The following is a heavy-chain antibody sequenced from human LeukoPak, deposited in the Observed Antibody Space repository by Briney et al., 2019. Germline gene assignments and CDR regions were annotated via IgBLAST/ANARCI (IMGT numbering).Heavy chain of an antibody. CDR1: GFTFSSYG. J-gene: IGHJ5*01. V-gene: IGHV3-30*02. Sequence: PGGSLRLSCGASGFTFSSYGMHWVRQAPGKGLEWVAFIRYDGSTKNYADSVKGRFTISRDNSKNTPYLQMNSLRGEDTAVYYCAKVYEYGDNDWFDSWGQGTLVTVSS. D-gene: IGHD4-17*01. CDR3: AKVYEYGDNDWFDS. CDR2: IRYDGSTK.